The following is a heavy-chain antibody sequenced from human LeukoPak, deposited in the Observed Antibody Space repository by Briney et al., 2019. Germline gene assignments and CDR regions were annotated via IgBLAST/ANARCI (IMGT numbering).Heavy chain of an antibody. Sequence: GGSLRLSCAASGFSVSSSYMYWVRQAPGKGLEWVSFFYRGDSTYYAESVRGRFIISRDNSKNTLYLLMNSLIPEDTAAYYCAREVVSIPSYFDSWGQGTLVTVSS. CDR2: FYRGDST. J-gene: IGHJ4*02. CDR3: AREVVSIPSYFDS. D-gene: IGHD2-21*01. CDR1: GFSVSSSY. V-gene: IGHV3-53*01.